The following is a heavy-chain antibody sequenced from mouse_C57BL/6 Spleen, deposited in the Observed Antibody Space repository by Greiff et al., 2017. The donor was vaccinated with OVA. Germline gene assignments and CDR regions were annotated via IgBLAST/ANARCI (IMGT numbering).Heavy chain of an antibody. Sequence: VQLQQPGAELVMPGASVKLSCKASGYTFTSYWMHWVKQRPGQGLEWIGEIDPSDSYTNYNQKFKGKSTLTVDKSSSTAYMQLSSLTSEDSAVYYCASTTVVGDYWGQGTTLTVSS. J-gene: IGHJ2*01. CDR3: ASTTVVGDY. D-gene: IGHD1-1*01. CDR2: IDPSDSYT. V-gene: IGHV1-69*01. CDR1: GYTFTSYW.